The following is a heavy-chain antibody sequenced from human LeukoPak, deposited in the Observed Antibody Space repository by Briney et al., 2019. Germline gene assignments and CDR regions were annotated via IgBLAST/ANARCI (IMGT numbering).Heavy chain of an antibody. CDR2: IRYDGSNK. V-gene: IGHV3-30*02. J-gene: IGHJ3*02. CDR3: AKEIDAFDI. Sequence: GGSLRLSCAASGFTFSSYGMHWVRQAPGKGLEWVAFIRYDGSNKYYADSVKGRFTISRDNSKNTVYLQMNRLSTEDTAVYYCAKEIDAFDIWGQGTMVTVSS. CDR1: GFTFSSYG.